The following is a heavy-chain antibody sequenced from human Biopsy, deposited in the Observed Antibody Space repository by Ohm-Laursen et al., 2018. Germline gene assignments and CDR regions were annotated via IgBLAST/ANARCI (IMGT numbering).Heavy chain of an antibody. J-gene: IGHJ6*02. CDR2: IIPILGTV. D-gene: IGHD3-10*01. CDR1: GDTFTTSA. Sequence: GASVKVSCKASGDTFTTSAISWVRQVPGQGLDWMERIIPILGTVDYGQNFQGRVTIRADTSTTFLELTSLRYDDTAVYYCASGDIGGIGLDVWGLGTTVTVSS. CDR3: ASGDIGGIGLDV. V-gene: IGHV1-69*04.